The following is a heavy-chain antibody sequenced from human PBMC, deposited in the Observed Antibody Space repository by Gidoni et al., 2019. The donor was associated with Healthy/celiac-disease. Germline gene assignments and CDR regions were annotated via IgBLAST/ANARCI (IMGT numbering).Heavy chain of an antibody. V-gene: IGHV1-18*01. D-gene: IGHD2-15*01. J-gene: IGHJ4*02. CDR3: ARNVVTWVQYSPFDY. CDR2: ISAYNGNT. CDR1: GYTFTSYG. Sequence: QVQLVQSGAEVKKPGASVKVSCKASGYTFTSYGISWVRQAPGQGLEWMGWISAYNGNTNYAQKLQSRVTMTTDTSTSTAYMELRNLRSDDTAVYYCARNVVTWVQYSPFDYWGQGTLVTVSS.